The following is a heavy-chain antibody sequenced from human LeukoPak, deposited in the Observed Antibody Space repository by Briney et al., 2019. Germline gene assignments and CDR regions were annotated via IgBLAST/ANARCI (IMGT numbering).Heavy chain of an antibody. CDR1: GFTFSNAW. J-gene: IGHJ5*02. CDR3: TTGSMVRGVIVPIWFDP. V-gene: IGHV3-15*01. D-gene: IGHD3-10*01. CDR2: IKSKTDGGTT. Sequence: GGSLRLSCAASGFTFSNAWMSWVRQAPGKGLEWVGRIKSKTDGGTTDYAAPVKGRFTISRDDSKNTLYPQMNSLKTEDTAVYYCTTGSMVRGVIVPIWFDPWGQGTLVTVSS.